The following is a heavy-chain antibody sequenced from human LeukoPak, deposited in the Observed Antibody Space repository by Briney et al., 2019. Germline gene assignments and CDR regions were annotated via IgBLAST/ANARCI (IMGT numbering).Heavy chain of an antibody. CDR2: ITGDGGST. J-gene: IGHJ4*02. D-gene: IGHD3-22*01. Sequence: GGSLSLSCAASGFTFEDYAMHWVRQAPGKGLEWVSLITGDGGSTYYADSVKGRFTISRDSSKNSLYLQMNSLRTEDTALYYCAKAIYYYDRSGYSVDYWGQGILVSVSS. CDR3: AKAIYYYDRSGYSVDY. V-gene: IGHV3-43*02. CDR1: GFTFEDYA.